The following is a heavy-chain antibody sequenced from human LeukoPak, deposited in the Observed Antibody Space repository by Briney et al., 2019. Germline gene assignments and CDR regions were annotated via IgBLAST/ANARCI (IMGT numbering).Heavy chain of an antibody. CDR1: GFTFSNYW. V-gene: IGHV3-74*01. Sequence: GGYLRLSCASSGFTFSNYWMHWVRQAPGKGLVWVSRINSDGSSTSYADSVKGRFTISRDNAKNTLYLQMNSLRAEDTAVYYCARLSSGSYFGYYYYYMDVWGKGTTVTVSS. D-gene: IGHD1-26*01. CDR3: ARLSSGSYFGYYYYYMDV. J-gene: IGHJ6*03. CDR2: INSDGSST.